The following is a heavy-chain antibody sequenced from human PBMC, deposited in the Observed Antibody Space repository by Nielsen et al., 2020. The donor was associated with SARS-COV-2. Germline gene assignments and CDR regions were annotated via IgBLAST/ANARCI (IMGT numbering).Heavy chain of an antibody. J-gene: IGHJ4*02. CDR2: INHSGST. CDR1: GGSISRSNYY. CDR3: ARGVSRVVLMVNAMSQPRFDY. Sequence: SETLSLTCTVSGGSISRSNYYWGWIRQPPGKGLEWIGEINHSGSTNYNPSLKSRVTISVDTSKNQVSLSLTSVTAADTAVYYCARGVSRVVLMVNAMSQPRFDYWGQGTLVTVSS. V-gene: IGHV4-39*07. D-gene: IGHD2-8*01.